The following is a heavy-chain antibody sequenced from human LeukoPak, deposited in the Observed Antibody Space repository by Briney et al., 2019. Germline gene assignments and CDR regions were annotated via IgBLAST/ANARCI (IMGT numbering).Heavy chain of an antibody. Sequence: GGSLRLSCAASGFSFSDCAMSWVRQAPRRGLEWVSSISGSAGSTYYADSMKGRFTTSRDNPKNTLHLEMNSLRAEDTAIYYCTKGMATIRRHIDSWGQGTLVTVSS. CDR1: GFSFSDCA. CDR2: ISGSAGST. V-gene: IGHV3-23*01. D-gene: IGHD5-24*01. J-gene: IGHJ4*02. CDR3: TKGMATIRRHIDS.